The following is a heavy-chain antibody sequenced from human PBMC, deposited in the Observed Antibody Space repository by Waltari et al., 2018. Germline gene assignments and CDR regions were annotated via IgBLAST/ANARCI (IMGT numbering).Heavy chain of an antibody. D-gene: IGHD4-17*01. CDR3: ARGARVTTPTYYYYYMDV. V-gene: IGHV4-61*02. Sequence: QVQLQESGPGLVKPSQTLSLTCTVSGGSISSGSYYWSWIRQPAGKGLEWIGRIYTSGSTNYNPSLKSRVSISVDTSKNQFSLKLSSVTAADTAVYYCARGARVTTPTYYYYYMDVWGKGTTVTVSS. CDR2: IYTSGST. J-gene: IGHJ6*03. CDR1: GGSISSGSYY.